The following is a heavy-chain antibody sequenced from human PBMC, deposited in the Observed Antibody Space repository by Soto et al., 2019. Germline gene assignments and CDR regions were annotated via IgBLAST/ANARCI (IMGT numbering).Heavy chain of an antibody. Sequence: GGSLRLSCAASGFTVSSNYMSWVRQAPGKGLEWVSVIYSGGSTYYADSVKGRFTISRDNSKNTLYLQMNSLRAEDTAVYYCARGMGGWWFGELSNYYYYGMDVWGQGTTVTVSS. CDR1: GFTVSSNY. V-gene: IGHV3-53*01. J-gene: IGHJ6*02. CDR2: IYSGGST. CDR3: ARGMGGWWFGELSNYYYYGMDV. D-gene: IGHD3-10*01.